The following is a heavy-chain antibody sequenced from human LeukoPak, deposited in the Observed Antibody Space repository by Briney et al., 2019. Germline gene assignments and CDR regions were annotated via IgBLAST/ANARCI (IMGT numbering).Heavy chain of an antibody. J-gene: IGHJ4*02. D-gene: IGHD4-23*01. Sequence: SETLSLTCTVSGGSISSYYWSWIRQPPGKGLDSIGYIYYSGSTHYNPSLKSRVTISVDTSKNQFSLKLSSVTAADTAVYYCARYGGNFDYWGQGTLVTVSS. V-gene: IGHV4-59*01. CDR2: IYYSGST. CDR1: GGSISSYY. CDR3: ARYGGNFDY.